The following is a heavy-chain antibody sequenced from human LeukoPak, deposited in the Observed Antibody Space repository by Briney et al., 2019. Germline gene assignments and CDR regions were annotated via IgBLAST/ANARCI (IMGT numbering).Heavy chain of an antibody. J-gene: IGHJ4*01. D-gene: IGHD3-10*01. Sequence: GGSLRLSCAASGFTFSNAWMSWVRQAPGKGLEWVGRIKSKTDGGTTDYAAPVRGRFTISRDDSKNTLYLQMNSLKTEDTAVYYCTTDPQLLWFGELLPLNWGQGTLVTVSS. CDR3: TTDPQLLWFGELLPLN. CDR2: IKSKTDGGTT. CDR1: GFTFSNAW. V-gene: IGHV3-15*01.